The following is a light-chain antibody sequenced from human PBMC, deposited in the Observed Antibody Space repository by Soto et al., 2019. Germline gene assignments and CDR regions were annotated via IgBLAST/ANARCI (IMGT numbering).Light chain of an antibody. CDR2: HVS. Sequence: DIQMTQSPSTLSASVGDRVTITCRASQSIYKWLAWFQLKTGKAPKLLLYHVSTLESRVPSRFSGSGSGTEFTLTISSLQPDDFATYYCQQSNYYFGPGTKVDIK. V-gene: IGKV1-5*01. CDR3: QQSNYY. CDR1: QSIYKW. J-gene: IGKJ3*01.